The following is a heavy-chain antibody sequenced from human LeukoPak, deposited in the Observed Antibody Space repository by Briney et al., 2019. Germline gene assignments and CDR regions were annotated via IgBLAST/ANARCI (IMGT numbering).Heavy chain of an antibody. V-gene: IGHV4-59*01. CDR2: IYYSGST. CDR1: GGSISSYY. Sequence: KPSETLSLTCTVSGGSISSYYWSWTRQPPGKGLEWIGYIYYSGSTNYNPSLKSRVTISVDTSKNQFSLKLSSVTAADTAVYYCARDLRDSYGPPSGFDYWGQGTLVTVSS. D-gene: IGHD5-18*01. CDR3: ARDLRDSYGPPSGFDY. J-gene: IGHJ4*02.